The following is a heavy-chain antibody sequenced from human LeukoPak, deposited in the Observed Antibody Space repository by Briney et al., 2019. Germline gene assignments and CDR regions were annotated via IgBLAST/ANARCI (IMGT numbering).Heavy chain of an antibody. V-gene: IGHV1-69*05. CDR1: GGTFSSYA. CDR2: INPIFGTA. Sequence: SVTVSCKASGGTFSSYAISWVRQAPGQGLAWMGGINPIFGTANYAQKFQGRVTITTDESTSTAYMELSSLRSEDTAVYYCARTPTADTINYFDYWGQGTLVTVSS. D-gene: IGHD4-17*01. CDR3: ARTPTADTINYFDY. J-gene: IGHJ4*02.